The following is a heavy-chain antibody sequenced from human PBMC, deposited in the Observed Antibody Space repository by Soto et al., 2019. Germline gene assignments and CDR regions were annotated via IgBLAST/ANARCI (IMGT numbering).Heavy chain of an antibody. V-gene: IGHV1-2*02. CDR1: GYTFTGYY. J-gene: IGHJ4*02. CDR2: INPNRGGT. D-gene: IGHD3-22*01. Sequence: ASVKVSCKASGYTFTGYYIHWVRQAPGQGLEWMGWINPNRGGTNYAKKFQGRVTMTRDTSISTAYMELSRLTSDDTAVYYCARATDSSGYYYRGSDYWGQGTQVTVSS. CDR3: ARATDSSGYYYRGSDY.